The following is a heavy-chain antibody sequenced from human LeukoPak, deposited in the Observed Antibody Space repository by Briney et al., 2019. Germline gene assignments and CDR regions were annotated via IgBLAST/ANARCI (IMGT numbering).Heavy chain of an antibody. J-gene: IGHJ4*02. Sequence: PGRSLRLSCAASGFTFDDYAMHWVRQAPGKGLEWVSGISWNSGSIGYADSVKGRFTISRDNAKNSLYLQMNSLRAEDTALYYCARGRLAAAAYFDYWGQGTLVTVSS. V-gene: IGHV3-9*01. CDR1: GFTFDDYA. D-gene: IGHD6-13*01. CDR3: ARGRLAAAAYFDY. CDR2: ISWNSGSI.